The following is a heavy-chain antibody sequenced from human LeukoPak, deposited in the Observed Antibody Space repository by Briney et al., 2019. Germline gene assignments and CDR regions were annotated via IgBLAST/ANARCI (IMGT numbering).Heavy chain of an antibody. D-gene: IGHD6-19*01. J-gene: IGHJ3*02. CDR2: INPTGGST. V-gene: IGHV1-46*01. CDR3: ARGIAVAGTPDAFDI. CDR1: GYTFTSYY. Sequence: ASVKVSCKASGYTFTSYYMHWVRQAPGQGLEWMGIINPTGGSTSYAQKFQGRVTMTRDTSTSTVYMDPSSLRSEDTAVYYCARGIAVAGTPDAFDIWGQGTLVTVAS.